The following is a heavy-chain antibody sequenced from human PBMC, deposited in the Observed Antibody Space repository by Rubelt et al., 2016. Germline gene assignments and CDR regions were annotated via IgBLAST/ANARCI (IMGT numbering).Heavy chain of an antibody. Sequence: QVQLQQWGAGLLKPSETLSLTCAVSGGSFSGYYWSWIRQPPGKGLEWIGEINHSGSTNYNPSLKSRVTRSVDTSKNQFSLKLSSVTAADTAVYYCARGYCTNGVCYGGDYWGQGTLVTVSS. CDR1: GGSFSGYY. V-gene: IGHV4-34*01. D-gene: IGHD2-8*01. CDR3: ARGYCTNGVCYGGDY. J-gene: IGHJ4*02. CDR2: INHSGST.